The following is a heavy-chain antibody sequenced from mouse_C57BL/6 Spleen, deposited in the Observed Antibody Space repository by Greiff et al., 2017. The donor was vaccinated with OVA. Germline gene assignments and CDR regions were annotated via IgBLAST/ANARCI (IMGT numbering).Heavy chain of an antibody. J-gene: IGHJ2*01. V-gene: IGHV5-4*01. CDR2: ISDGGSYT. CDR3: AREGDYGVSFDY. Sequence: EVQLVESGGGLVKPGGSLKLSCAASGFTFSSYAMSWVRQTPEKRLEWVATISDGGSYTYYPDNVKGRFTISRDNAKNNLYLQMSHLKSEDTAMYYCAREGDYGVSFDYWGQGTTLTVSS. D-gene: IGHD2-4*01. CDR1: GFTFSSYA.